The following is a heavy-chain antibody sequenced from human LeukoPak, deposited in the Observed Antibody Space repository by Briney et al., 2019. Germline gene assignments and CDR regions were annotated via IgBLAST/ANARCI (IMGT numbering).Heavy chain of an antibody. V-gene: IGHV3-11*01. D-gene: IGHD3-10*01. CDR3: ARDGRFGELSVYFDY. J-gene: IGHJ4*02. CDR2: ISSSGSTI. Sequence: GGSLRLSCAASGFTFSDYYMSWIRQAPGKGLEWVSYISSSGSTIYYADSVKGRFTISRDNAKNSLYLQMNSLRAEDTAVYYCARDGRFGELSVYFDYWGQGTLVTVSS. CDR1: GFTFSDYY.